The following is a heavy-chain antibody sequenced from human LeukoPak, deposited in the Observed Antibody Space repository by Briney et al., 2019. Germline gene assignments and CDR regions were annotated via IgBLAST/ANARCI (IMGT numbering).Heavy chain of an antibody. CDR2: INHSGST. CDR3: ASEDIVVTPERRGYGMDV. V-gene: IGHV4-34*01. CDR1: GGSFSGYY. D-gene: IGHD2-2*01. Sequence: PSETLSLTCAVYGGSFSGYYWSWIRQPPGKGLEWIGEINHSGSTNYNPSLKSRVTISVDTSKNQFSLKLSSVTAADTAVYYCASEDIVVTPERRGYGMDVWGQGTTVTVSS. J-gene: IGHJ6*02.